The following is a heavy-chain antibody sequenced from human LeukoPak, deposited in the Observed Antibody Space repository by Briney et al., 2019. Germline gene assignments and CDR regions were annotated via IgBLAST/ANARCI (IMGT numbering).Heavy chain of an antibody. CDR1: GYTFTSYD. CDR2: MNPNSGNT. CDR3: ARQATMVRGVIINYYYYYMDV. D-gene: IGHD3-10*01. Sequence: GASVKVSCKASGYTFTSYDINWVRQATGQGLEWMGWMNPNSGNTGYAQKFQGRVTMTRNTSISTAYMELSSLRSEDTAVYYCARQATMVRGVIINYYYYYMDVWGKGTTVTVSS. J-gene: IGHJ6*03. V-gene: IGHV1-8*01.